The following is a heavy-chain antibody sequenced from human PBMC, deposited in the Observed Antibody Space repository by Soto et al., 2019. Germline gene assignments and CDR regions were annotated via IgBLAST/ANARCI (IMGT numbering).Heavy chain of an antibody. D-gene: IGHD3-3*01. Sequence: PSETLSLTCIVSGGSISSNYWSWIRQPPGKGLEWIGYIYYTGSTNFNHSLKNRVIISVDTSKNQFSLKLSSVTAADTAVYYCARSYPNTTFGVVPSRGLDVWGQGTTVTVSS. CDR2: IYYTGST. V-gene: IGHV4-59*01. J-gene: IGHJ6*02. CDR1: GGSISSNY. CDR3: ARSYPNTTFGVVPSRGLDV.